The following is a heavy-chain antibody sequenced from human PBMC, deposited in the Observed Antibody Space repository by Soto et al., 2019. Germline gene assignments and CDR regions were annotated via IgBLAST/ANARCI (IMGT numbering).Heavy chain of an antibody. D-gene: IGHD6-13*01. CDR1: GGSISSYY. Sequence: PSETLSLTCTVSGGSISSYYWSWIRQPAGKGLEWIGRIYTSGSTNYNPSLKSRVTMSVDTSKNQFSLKLSSVTAADTAVYYCARSLWGNRIAAAGTPPDYWGQGTLVTVSS. V-gene: IGHV4-4*07. CDR3: ARSLWGNRIAAAGTPPDY. J-gene: IGHJ4*02. CDR2: IYTSGST.